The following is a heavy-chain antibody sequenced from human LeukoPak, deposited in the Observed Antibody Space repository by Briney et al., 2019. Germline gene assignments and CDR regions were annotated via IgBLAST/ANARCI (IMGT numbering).Heavy chain of an antibody. Sequence: SETLSLTCSVSGGSISSNDWSWIRQPPGKGLEWVGDIYYSGSTNYNPSLKSRVTISVDTSKNQLSLKLRSVTAADTAVYYCARHSGANLSGAFDIWGQGTMVTVSS. D-gene: IGHD1-26*01. V-gene: IGHV4-59*01. CDR2: IYYSGST. CDR1: GGSISSND. J-gene: IGHJ3*02. CDR3: ARHSGANLSGAFDI.